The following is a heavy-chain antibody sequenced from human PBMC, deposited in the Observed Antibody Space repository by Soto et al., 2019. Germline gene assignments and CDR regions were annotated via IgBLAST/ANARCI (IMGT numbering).Heavy chain of an antibody. CDR3: AREGATAAKMFDY. Sequence: ASVKVSCKASGYTFSNYYMHWVRQAPGQGLEWMGGINPNGDTTYYAQKFLGRLTVTRDTSTSTVYMELSSLRSEDTAVYPCAREGATAAKMFDYWGQGTLVTVSS. V-gene: IGHV1-46*01. D-gene: IGHD2-2*01. CDR1: GYTFSNYY. CDR2: INPNGDTT. J-gene: IGHJ4*02.